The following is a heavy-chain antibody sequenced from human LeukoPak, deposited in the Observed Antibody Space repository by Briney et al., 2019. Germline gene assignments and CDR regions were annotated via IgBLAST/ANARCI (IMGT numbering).Heavy chain of an antibody. Sequence: PGGSLRLSCAASGFTFSNYAMSWVRQAPGKGLEWVSAISGSSGSTYYADSVKGRFTISRDNSKNTLYLQMNSLRAEDTAVYYCAKVFGLVINYYYYMDVWGKGTTVTVSS. CDR1: GFTFSNYA. D-gene: IGHD3/OR15-3a*01. J-gene: IGHJ6*03. CDR2: ISGSSGST. CDR3: AKVFGLVINYYYYMDV. V-gene: IGHV3-23*01.